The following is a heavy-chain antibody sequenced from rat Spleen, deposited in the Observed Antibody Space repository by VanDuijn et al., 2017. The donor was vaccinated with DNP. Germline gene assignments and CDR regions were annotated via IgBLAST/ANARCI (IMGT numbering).Heavy chain of an antibody. CDR3: TTDIDYFHY. CDR1: GFTFSNYG. Sequence: VRLVESGGGLVQPGRSLKLSCAASGFTFSNYGMAWVRQTPEKGLEWVATIGSTGTNSYYRNSVEGRFSISRDNAKNTLYLQMDSLRSEDTATYYCTTDIDYFHYWGQGVMVTVSS. J-gene: IGHJ2*01. CDR2: IGSTGTNS. V-gene: IGHV5S13*01.